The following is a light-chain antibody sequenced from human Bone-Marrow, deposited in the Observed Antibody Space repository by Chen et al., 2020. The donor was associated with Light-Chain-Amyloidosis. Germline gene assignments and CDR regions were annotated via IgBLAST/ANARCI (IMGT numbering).Light chain of an antibody. Sequence: QSARTQPAPVSGSPGPSITISCTGTSSDVGGDNHVSWYQQHPDKAPKLMIYEVTNRPSWVPARFSGSKSDNTASLTISGLQTEDEADYFCSSYTITNTLVFGSGTRVTVL. J-gene: IGLJ1*01. CDR1: SSDVGGDNH. CDR2: EVT. V-gene: IGLV2-14*01. CDR3: SSYTITNTLV.